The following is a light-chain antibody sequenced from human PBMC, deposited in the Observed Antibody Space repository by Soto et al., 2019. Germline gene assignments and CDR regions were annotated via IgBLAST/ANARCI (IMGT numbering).Light chain of an antibody. Sequence: QSVLTQPPSASGSPGQSVTISCTGTSSDVGGYNYVSWYQQHPGKAPKLMIYEVSKRPSGVPDRFSGSKSGNTASLTVSGLQAEDEADYYCSSYAGSNNAVFGTGTKVHRP. J-gene: IGLJ1*01. CDR1: SSDVGGYNY. V-gene: IGLV2-8*01. CDR3: SSYAGSNNAV. CDR2: EVS.